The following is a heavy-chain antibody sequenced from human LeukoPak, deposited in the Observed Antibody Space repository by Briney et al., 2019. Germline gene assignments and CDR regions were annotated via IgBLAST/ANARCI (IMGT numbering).Heavy chain of an antibody. V-gene: IGHV4-39*01. CDR3: ARQYSDILTGYHRGELYWYFDL. Sequence: SETLSLTCTVSGDSISTSNSYWGWIRQPPGKGLEWIGSIYYSGNTYYNASLKSRVTISVDTSKNQFSLKLTSVTAADTAVYYCARQYSDILTGYHRGELYWYFDLWGRGTLVTVSS. D-gene: IGHD3-9*01. CDR2: IYYSGNT. CDR1: GDSISTSNSY. J-gene: IGHJ2*01.